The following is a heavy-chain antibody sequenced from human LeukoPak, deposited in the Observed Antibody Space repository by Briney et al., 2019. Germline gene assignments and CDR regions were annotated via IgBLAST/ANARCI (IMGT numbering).Heavy chain of an antibody. V-gene: IGHV4-39*07. Sequence: SETLSLTCTVSGGSISSSSYYWGWIRQPPGKGLEWIGSIYYSGSTYYNPSLKSRVTISVDTSKNQFSLKLSSVTAADTAVYYCARAKCQLLYLPNRVAARPFDYWGQGTLVTVSS. D-gene: IGHD2-2*02. CDR1: GGSISSSSYY. CDR3: ARAKCQLLYLPNRVAARPFDY. J-gene: IGHJ4*02. CDR2: IYYSGST.